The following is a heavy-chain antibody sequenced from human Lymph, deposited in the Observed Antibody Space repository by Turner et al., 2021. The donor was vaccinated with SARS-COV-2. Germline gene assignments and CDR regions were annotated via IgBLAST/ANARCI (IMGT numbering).Heavy chain of an antibody. J-gene: IGHJ5*02. CDR1: GFTVSSNY. CDR2: IYPGGST. Sequence: EVQLVESGGGLVQPGGSLRLSCAASGFTVSSNYMTWVRQAPGKGLEWVALIYPGGSTYYADSVKGRFTISRDNSKNTLYLQMNSLRAEDTAVYYCARVYGDYVPWGQGTLVTVSS. CDR3: ARVYGDYVP. D-gene: IGHD4-17*01. V-gene: IGHV3-66*01.